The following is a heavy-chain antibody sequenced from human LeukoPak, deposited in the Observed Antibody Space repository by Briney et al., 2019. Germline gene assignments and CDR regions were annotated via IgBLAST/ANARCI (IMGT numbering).Heavy chain of an antibody. CDR2: IYYSGST. CDR1: GGSISSYY. V-gene: IGHV4-59*01. CDR3: ARGRGYSYGYNY. Sequence: SETLSLTCTVSGGSISSYYWSWIRQPPGKGLEWIGYIYYSGSTNYNPSLKSRVTISVDTSKNQFSLKLSSVTAADTAVYYYARGRGYSYGYNYWGQGTLVTVSS. J-gene: IGHJ4*02. D-gene: IGHD5-18*01.